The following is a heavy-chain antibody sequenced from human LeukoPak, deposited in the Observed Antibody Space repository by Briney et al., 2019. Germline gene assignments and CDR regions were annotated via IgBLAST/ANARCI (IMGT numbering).Heavy chain of an antibody. Sequence: ASVKVSFKASGYTFTSYGISWVRQAPGQGREGMGWISAYNGNTNYAQKLQGRVTMTTDTSTSTAYMELRSLRSDDTAVYYCAREASGSWYRYFDYWGQGTLVTVSS. V-gene: IGHV1-18*01. CDR1: GYTFTSYG. D-gene: IGHD6-13*01. J-gene: IGHJ4*02. CDR2: ISAYNGNT. CDR3: AREASGSWYRYFDY.